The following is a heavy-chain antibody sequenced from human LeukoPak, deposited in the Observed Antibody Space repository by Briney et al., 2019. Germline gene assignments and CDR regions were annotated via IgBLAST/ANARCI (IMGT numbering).Heavy chain of an antibody. CDR3: AREVGAGLLWFGESPYFDY. J-gene: IGHJ4*02. CDR1: GGSISSSSYY. V-gene: IGHV4-39*07. D-gene: IGHD3-10*01. CDR2: FYYSGST. Sequence: SETLSLTCTVSGGSISSSSYYWGWIRQPPGKGLEWIGSFYYSGSTYYNPSLKSRVTISVDTSNNQFSLKLSSVTAADTAVYYCAREVGAGLLWFGESPYFDYWGQGTLVTVSS.